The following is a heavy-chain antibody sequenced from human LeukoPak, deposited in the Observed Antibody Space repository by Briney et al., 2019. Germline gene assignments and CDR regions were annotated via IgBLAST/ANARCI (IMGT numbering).Heavy chain of an antibody. CDR2: ISSSSNHI. CDR1: GFTFSSYT. V-gene: IGHV3-21*04. J-gene: IGHJ6*03. D-gene: IGHD6-19*01. Sequence: PGGSLRLSCTASGFTFSSYTMNWVRQTPGKGLEWVASISSSSNHINYVDSVKGRFTVSRDNADFSLFLHMDSLRTEDSGIYYCARPSAVAGSPYYYAYMDVWGKGTTFTVSS. CDR3: ARPSAVAGSPYYYAYMDV.